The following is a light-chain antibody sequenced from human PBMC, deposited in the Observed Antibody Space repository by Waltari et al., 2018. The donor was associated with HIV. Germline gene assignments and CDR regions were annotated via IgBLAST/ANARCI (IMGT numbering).Light chain of an antibody. V-gene: IGKV1-9*01. J-gene: IGKJ5*01. Sequence: IQLTQSPYLLSASVGDRVTITCRASQGISSHLAWYQQKPGKAPNLLIYAASSLQGGVPSRFSGSGSGTEFTLTISSLQPEDFATYFCQHLNTYPITFGQGTRLDIK. CDR1: QGISSH. CDR2: AAS. CDR3: QHLNTYPIT.